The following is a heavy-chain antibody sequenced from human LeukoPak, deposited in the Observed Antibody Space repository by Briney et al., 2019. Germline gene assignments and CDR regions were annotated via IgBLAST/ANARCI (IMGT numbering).Heavy chain of an antibody. V-gene: IGHV3-21*01. J-gene: IGHJ4*02. D-gene: IGHD6-6*01. CDR3: ARDLPSIAARFGLFDY. Sequence: GGSLRLSCAASAFTFSSYSMNWVRQAPGKGLEWVSSISSSSSYIYYADSVKGRFTISRDNAKNSLYLQMNSLRAEDTAVYYCARDLPSIAARFGLFDYWGQGTLVTVSS. CDR2: ISSSSSYI. CDR1: AFTFSSYS.